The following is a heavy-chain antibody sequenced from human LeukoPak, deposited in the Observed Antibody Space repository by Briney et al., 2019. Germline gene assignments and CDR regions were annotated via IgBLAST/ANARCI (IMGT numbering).Heavy chain of an antibody. D-gene: IGHD6-19*01. V-gene: IGHV3-53*01. CDR3: ARVVDSSGWYGPTYYSYYYMDV. CDR2: MYSGGTT. CDR1: GFTVSSNY. J-gene: IGHJ6*03. Sequence: PGGSLRLSCAASGFTVSSNYMSWVRQAPGKGLEWVSVMYSGGTTYYAGSVKDRFIIFRDNSKNTLYLQMNSLRVEDMAVYYCARVVDSSGWYGPTYYSYYYMDVWGKGTTVTISS.